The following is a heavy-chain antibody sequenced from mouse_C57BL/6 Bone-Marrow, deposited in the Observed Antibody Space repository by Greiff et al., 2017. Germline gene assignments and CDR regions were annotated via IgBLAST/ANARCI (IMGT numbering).Heavy chain of an antibody. CDR3: ARPDGYYGWYFDV. Sequence: EVKLMGSGGGLVKPGGSLKLSCAASGFTFSDYGMHWVRQAPEKGLEWVAYISSGSSTIYYADTVKGRFPISRDNAKNTLFLQMTSLRSEDTAMYYCARPDGYYGWYFDVWGTGTTVTVSS. V-gene: IGHV5-17*01. CDR1: GFTFSDYG. CDR2: ISSGSSTI. D-gene: IGHD2-3*01. J-gene: IGHJ1*03.